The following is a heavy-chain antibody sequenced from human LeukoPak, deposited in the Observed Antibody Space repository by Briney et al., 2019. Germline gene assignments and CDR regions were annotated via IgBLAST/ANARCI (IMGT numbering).Heavy chain of an antibody. CDR3: ARGEMATITDY. Sequence: ASVKVSCTASGYTFTSYAMNWVRQAPGQGLEWMGWINTNTGNPTYAQGFTGRFVFSLDTSVSTAYLQIGSLKAEDTAVYYCARGEMATITDYWGQGTLVTVSS. J-gene: IGHJ4*02. D-gene: IGHD5-24*01. CDR1: GYTFTSYA. V-gene: IGHV7-4-1*01. CDR2: INTNTGNP.